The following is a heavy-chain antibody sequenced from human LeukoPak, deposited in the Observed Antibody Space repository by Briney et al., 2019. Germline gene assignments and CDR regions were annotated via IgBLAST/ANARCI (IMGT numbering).Heavy chain of an antibody. J-gene: IGHJ4*02. CDR3: ARGRYSYGWYYYDSSGYQPFDY. V-gene: IGHV4-39*01. CDR2: IYYSGST. Sequence: PSETLSLTCTVSGGSISSSSYYWGWIRQPPGKGLEWIGSIYYSGSTYYNPSLKSRVTISVDTSKNQFSLKLSSVTAADTAVYYCARGRYSYGWYYYDSSGYQPFDYWGQGTLVTVSS. CDR1: GGSISSSSYY. D-gene: IGHD3-22*01.